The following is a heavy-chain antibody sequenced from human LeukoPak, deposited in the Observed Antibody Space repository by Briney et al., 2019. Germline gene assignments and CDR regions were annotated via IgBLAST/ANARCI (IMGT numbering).Heavy chain of an antibody. CDR3: AKDRVYYDSSGYYPHFDY. D-gene: IGHD3-22*01. CDR1: GFTFSSYG. V-gene: IGHV3-30*02. J-gene: IGHJ4*02. CDR2: IRYDGSNK. Sequence: PGGSLRLSCEASGFTFSSYGMHWVRQAPGKGLEWVAFIRYDGSNKYYADSVKGRFTISRDNSKNTLYLQMNSLRAEDTAVYYCAKDRVYYDSSGYYPHFDYWGQGTLVTVSS.